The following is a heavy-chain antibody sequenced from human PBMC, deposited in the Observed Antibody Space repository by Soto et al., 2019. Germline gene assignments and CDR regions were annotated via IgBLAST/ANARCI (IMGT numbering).Heavy chain of an antibody. CDR1: GGTFSTYT. D-gene: IGHD3-16*01. Sequence: QVHLVQSGAEVRKPGSSVKVSCKTSGGTFSTYTIYWVRQAPGQGLEWMGRIIPLFGTTRYAQNFQDRVTITAVESTSTTYMELSSLRAEDTALYYCARRLDDRADEGFDVWGEGTAVTVSA. CDR2: IIPLFGTT. V-gene: IGHV1-69*18. CDR3: ARRLDDRADEGFDV. J-gene: IGHJ3*01.